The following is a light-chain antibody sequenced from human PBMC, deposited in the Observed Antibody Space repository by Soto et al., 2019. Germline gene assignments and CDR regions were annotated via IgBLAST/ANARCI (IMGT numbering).Light chain of an antibody. J-gene: IGKJ1*01. CDR2: KAS. CDR3: QQYNSYSPT. Sequence: DIQMTQSPSTLSASVGDRFTITCRASQSISTWLAWYQQEPGKAPKLLIHKASSLQSGVPSRFSGSGSGTDFTLTISSLHPDDFATYYCQQYNSYSPTFGQGTKGDIK. V-gene: IGKV1-5*03. CDR1: QSISTW.